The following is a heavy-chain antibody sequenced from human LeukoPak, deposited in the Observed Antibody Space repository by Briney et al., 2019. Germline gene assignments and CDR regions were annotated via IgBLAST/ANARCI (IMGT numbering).Heavy chain of an antibody. V-gene: IGHV1-69*01. D-gene: IGHD3-10*01. J-gene: IGHJ4*02. Sequence: SGKVSSKASGGTVSSYAISCVRQAPGQGLECLRGIIPTFGTADSAQKFQGRVTITSDETTSTAYLALSSLRSQETAGYYSAPDGSGSRDYWGQGTLVTVSS. CDR2: IIPTFGTA. CDR3: APDGSGSRDY. CDR1: GGTVSSYA.